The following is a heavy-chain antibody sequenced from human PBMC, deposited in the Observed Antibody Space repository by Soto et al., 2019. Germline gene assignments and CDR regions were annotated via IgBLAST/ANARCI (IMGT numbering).Heavy chain of an antibody. CDR3: ARAPRTIAVPTTYFDY. CDR2: ISAYNGNT. Sequence: GASVKVSCKASGYTFTSYGISWVRQAPGQGLEWMGWISAYNGNTNYAQKLQGRVTMTTDTSTSTAYMELRSLRSDDTAVYYCARAPRTIAVPTTYFDYWGQGTLVTVSS. D-gene: IGHD6-19*01. CDR1: GYTFTSYG. V-gene: IGHV1-18*04. J-gene: IGHJ4*02.